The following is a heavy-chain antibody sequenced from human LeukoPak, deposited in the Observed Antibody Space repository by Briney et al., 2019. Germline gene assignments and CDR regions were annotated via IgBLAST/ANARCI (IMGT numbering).Heavy chain of an antibody. CDR1: GFTFSSYA. V-gene: IGHV3-64D*06. CDR3: ASPYSGYDYNFDH. Sequence: GGSLRLSCSASGFTFSSYAMHWVRQAPGKGLEYVSSISSNGGSTCYADSVKGRFTISRDNSKNTLFLQMSSPRTEDTAVYYCASPYSGYDYNFDHWGQGTLVTVSS. CDR2: ISSNGGST. J-gene: IGHJ4*02. D-gene: IGHD5-12*01.